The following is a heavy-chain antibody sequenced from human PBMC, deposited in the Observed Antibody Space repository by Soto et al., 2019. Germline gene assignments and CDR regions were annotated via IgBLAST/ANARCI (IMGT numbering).Heavy chain of an antibody. V-gene: IGHV4-31*03. D-gene: IGHD3-16*01. Sequence: QVQLQESGPGLVKPSQTLSLTCTVSGGSISSGGYYWRWIRQYPGKVLGWIGYIYFSGTTYYNPSLKFRVTISLDASKTQFSLKLGSVTAAYTDVYYWARDRGLGYLFVPWGQGTLVTVSS. CDR1: GGSISSGGYY. J-gene: IGHJ5*02. CDR2: IYFSGTT. CDR3: ARDRGLGYLFVP.